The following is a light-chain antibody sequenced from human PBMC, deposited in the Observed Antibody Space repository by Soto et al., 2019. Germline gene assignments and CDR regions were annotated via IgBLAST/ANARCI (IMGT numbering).Light chain of an antibody. CDR1: ISNIGSNT. Sequence: QSVLTQPPSASGTPGQRVTISCSGSISNIGSNTLSWFQQLPGAAPKLLIHSYNQRPSGVPDRFSGSKSGTSASLAISGLQSEDEADYFCAAWDNSLNAVVFGGGTKLTVL. CDR3: AAWDNSLNAVV. V-gene: IGLV1-44*01. J-gene: IGLJ2*01. CDR2: SYN.